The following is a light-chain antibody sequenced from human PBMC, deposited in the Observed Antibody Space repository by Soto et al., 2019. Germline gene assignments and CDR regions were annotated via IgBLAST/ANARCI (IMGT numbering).Light chain of an antibody. CDR3: QQYGSSPWT. CDR2: GAS. Sequence: EIVCTQSPGTLSLSPGERATLSCRASQSVSNNYLAWYQQKPGQAPRLLIYGASTRPTGIPDRFSGSGSGTDFTLTISRLEPEDFAVYYCQQYGSSPWTFGQGTKVDIK. CDR1: QSVSNNY. V-gene: IGKV3-20*01. J-gene: IGKJ1*01.